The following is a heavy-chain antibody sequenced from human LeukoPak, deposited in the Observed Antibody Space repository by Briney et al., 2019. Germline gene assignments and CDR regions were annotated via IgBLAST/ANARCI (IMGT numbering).Heavy chain of an antibody. J-gene: IGHJ6*03. CDR1: GFTFSSYC. D-gene: IGHD6-6*01. CDR2: IKQGGNEK. Sequence: GGSLRLSCAASGFTFSSYCMSWVRQAPGKGVEWVANIKQGGNEKYYVDSVKGRFTISRDNAKSSLYLQMNSLRAEDTAIYYCAREGQQVVPSYYYYYMDVWGKGTTVTVSS. CDR3: AREGQQVVPSYYYYYMDV. V-gene: IGHV3-7*01.